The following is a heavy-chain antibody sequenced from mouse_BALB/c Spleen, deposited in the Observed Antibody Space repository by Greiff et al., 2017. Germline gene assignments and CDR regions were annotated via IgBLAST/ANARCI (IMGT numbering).Heavy chain of an antibody. V-gene: IGHV1-80*01. Sequence: QVHVKQSGAELVRPGSSVKISCKASGYAFSSYWMNWVKQRPGQGLEWIGQIYPGDGDTNYNGKFKGKATLTADKSSSTAYMQLSSLTSEDSAVYFCARFAITTMAMDYWGQGTSVTVSS. CDR1: GYAFSSYW. CDR2: IYPGDGDT. D-gene: IGHD1-1*01. J-gene: IGHJ4*01. CDR3: ARFAITTMAMDY.